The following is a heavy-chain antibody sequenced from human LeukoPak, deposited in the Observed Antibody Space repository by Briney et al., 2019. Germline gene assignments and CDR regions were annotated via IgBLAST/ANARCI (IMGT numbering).Heavy chain of an antibody. CDR2: ISSGSSYI. CDR3: ARDIVVGKAVDY. CDR1: GFTFSSYT. V-gene: IGHV3-21*01. J-gene: IGHJ4*02. Sequence: GGSLRLSCAASGFTFSSYTMNWVRQAPGKGLEWVSIISSGSSYIHYADSVKGRFTISRDNAKNSLYLQMNSLRAEDTAVYYCARDIVVGKAVDYWGQGTLVTVSS. D-gene: IGHD2-15*01.